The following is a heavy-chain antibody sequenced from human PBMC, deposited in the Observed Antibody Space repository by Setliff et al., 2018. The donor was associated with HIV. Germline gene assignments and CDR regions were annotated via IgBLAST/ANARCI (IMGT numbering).Heavy chain of an antibody. J-gene: IGHJ4*02. CDR1: GYTFTSYG. CDR3: ARGGDDYGPGTWTLDS. V-gene: IGHV1-2*02. D-gene: IGHD3-10*01. CDR2: INPNSGGT. Sequence: ASVKVSCKASGYTFTSYGISWVRQAPGQGLEWVGWINPNSGGTNYAQKFQGRVTMTRDTSISTAYMELNRLRSDDTAMYSCARGGDDYGPGTWTLDSWGQGTLVTVSS.